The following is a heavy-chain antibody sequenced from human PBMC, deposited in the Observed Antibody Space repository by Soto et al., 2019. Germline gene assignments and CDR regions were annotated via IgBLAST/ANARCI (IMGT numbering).Heavy chain of an antibody. CDR2: IDPSDSQT. V-gene: IGHV5-10-1*01. Sequence: PGESLKISCKGSGYSFAGYWITWVRQKPGKGLEWMGRIDPSDSQTYYSPSFRGHVTISADRSTSTAYLQWNSLKPSDTAIYYCARGVKMATPHRYYFDFWGQGTLVTVSS. CDR1: GYSFAGYW. D-gene: IGHD5-12*01. J-gene: IGHJ4*02. CDR3: ARGVKMATPHRYYFDF.